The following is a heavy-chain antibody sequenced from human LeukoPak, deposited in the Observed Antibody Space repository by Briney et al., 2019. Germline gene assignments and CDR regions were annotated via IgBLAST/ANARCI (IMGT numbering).Heavy chain of an antibody. CDR2: MYHSGST. J-gene: IGHJ4*02. CDR3: ARQTGSGSYYNFDY. V-gene: IGHV4-4*02. CDR1: GGSISSNW. D-gene: IGHD3-10*01. Sequence: SETLSLTCTVSGGSISSNWWSWVRQPPGKGLEWIGEMYHSGSTNYNPSLKSRVTISVDTSKNQFSLKLSSVTAADTAVYYCARQTGSGSYYNFDYWGQGTLVTVSS.